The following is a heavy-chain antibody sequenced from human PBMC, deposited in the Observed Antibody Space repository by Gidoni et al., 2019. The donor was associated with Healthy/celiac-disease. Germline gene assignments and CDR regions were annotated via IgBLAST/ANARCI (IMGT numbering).Heavy chain of an antibody. CDR3: ARESRITMIVVGALDY. CDR1: GFTFSSYG. CDR2: IWYDGSNK. D-gene: IGHD3-22*01. Sequence: QVQLVESGGGVVQPGRSLRLSCAASGFTFSSYGMHWVRQAPGKGLEWVAVIWYDGSNKYYADSVKGRFTISRDNSKNTLYLQVNSLRAEDTAVYYCARESRITMIVVGALDYWGQGTLVTVSS. V-gene: IGHV3-33*01. J-gene: IGHJ4*02.